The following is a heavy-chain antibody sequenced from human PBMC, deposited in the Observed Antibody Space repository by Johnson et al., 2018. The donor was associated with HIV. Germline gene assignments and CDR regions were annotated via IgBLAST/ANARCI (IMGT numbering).Heavy chain of an antibody. CDR1: GFTFSNVW. J-gene: IGHJ3*02. CDR3: TTDQGYYGDAFDI. D-gene: IGHD3-10*01. Sequence: VHLVDSGGGLVKPGGSLTVSCAASGFTFSNVWMHWVRQAPGQGLDWAGRINRKSDGGTTAYAAPVTGKFTISRDDSKNTLYLEMNSLKTEDTAVYYCTTDQGYYGDAFDIWGQGTTVTVSS. CDR2: INRKSDGGTT. V-gene: IGHV3-15*01.